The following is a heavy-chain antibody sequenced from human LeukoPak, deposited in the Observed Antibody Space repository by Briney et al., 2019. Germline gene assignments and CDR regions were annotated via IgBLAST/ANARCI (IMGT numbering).Heavy chain of an antibody. J-gene: IGHJ6*02. CDR2: IIPIFGTA. CDR3: ARGSRARMGSRYYYYYGMDV. D-gene: IGHD6-6*01. Sequence: SVKASCKASGGTFISYAISWVRQAPGQGLEWMGGIIPIFGTANYAQKFQGRVTITADESTSTAYMELSSLRSEDTAVYYCARGSRARMGSRYYYYYGMDVWGQGTTVTVSS. V-gene: IGHV1-69*13. CDR1: GGTFISYA.